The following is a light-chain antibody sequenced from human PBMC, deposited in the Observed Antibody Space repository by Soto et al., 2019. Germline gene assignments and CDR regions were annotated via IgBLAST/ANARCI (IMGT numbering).Light chain of an antibody. J-gene: IGKJ4*01. V-gene: IGKV3-20*01. CDR3: QQYNNWPLT. CDR2: AAS. Sequence: ETVLTQSPGTLSLSPGERATLSCRASQTVSNSYVSWYQHKPGQTPRVLIYAASSRTPGIPDRFSGSGCGTEFTLTISRLEPEDLAAYYCQQYNNWPLTFGGGTKVDIK. CDR1: QTVSNSY.